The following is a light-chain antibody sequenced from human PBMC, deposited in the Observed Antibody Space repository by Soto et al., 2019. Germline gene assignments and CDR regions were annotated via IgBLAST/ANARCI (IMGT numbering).Light chain of an antibody. CDR3: QSYDSSLSVVV. J-gene: IGLJ2*01. V-gene: IGLV1-40*01. Sequence: QAVVTQPPSVSGAPGQRDTISCTGSSSNIEAGYDVHWYQQLPGTAPKLPIHGNSNRPSGVPDRFSGSKTGTSASLAITGLQAEDEADYYCQSYDSSLSVVVFGGGTKLTVL. CDR1: SSNIEAGYD. CDR2: GNS.